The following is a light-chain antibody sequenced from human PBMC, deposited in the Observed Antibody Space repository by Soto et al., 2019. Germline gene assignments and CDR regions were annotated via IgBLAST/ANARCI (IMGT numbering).Light chain of an antibody. Sequence: VMTQSPATLSVSPGERATLSCRASESVSSNLAWYQQRPGQAPRLLIYGASTRATDTPDRFSGSGSGTDFTLIISRLEPEDFAVYYCQQYGNSPWTFGQGTKVDIK. CDR3: QQYGNSPWT. CDR1: ESVSSN. J-gene: IGKJ1*01. CDR2: GAS. V-gene: IGKV3-15*01.